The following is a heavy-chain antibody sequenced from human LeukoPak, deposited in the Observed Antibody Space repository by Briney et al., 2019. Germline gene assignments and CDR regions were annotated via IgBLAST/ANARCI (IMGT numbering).Heavy chain of an antibody. CDR1: GGSISSGGYY. J-gene: IGHJ6*02. D-gene: IGHD6-13*01. V-gene: IGHV4-31*03. CDR3: ARLSYSSSRMDV. CDR2: IYYSGST. Sequence: PSETLSLTCTVSGGSISSGGYYWSWIRQHPGKGLEWIGYIYYSGSTYYNPSLKSRVTISVDTSKNQFSLKLSSVTAADTAVYYCARLSYSSSRMDVWGQGTTVTVSS.